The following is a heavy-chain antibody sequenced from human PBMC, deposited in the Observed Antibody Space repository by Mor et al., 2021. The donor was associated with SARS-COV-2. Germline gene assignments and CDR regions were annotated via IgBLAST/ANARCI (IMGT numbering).Heavy chain of an antibody. Sequence: SGGTTRHAQKFQGRVTMTKDTSTSTVYMELSSLRSEDTAVYYCAREMGTTYYVDYWGQGTLVTVSS. D-gene: IGHD1-26*01. CDR3: AREMGTTYYVDY. J-gene: IGHJ4*02. CDR2: SGGTT. V-gene: IGHV1-46*01.